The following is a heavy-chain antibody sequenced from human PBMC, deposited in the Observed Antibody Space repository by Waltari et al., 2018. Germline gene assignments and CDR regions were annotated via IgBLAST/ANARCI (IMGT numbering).Heavy chain of an antibody. CDR1: GGSISSYY. CDR3: ARGSGCSGGSCSDWYFDL. Sequence: QVQLQESGPGLVKPSETLSLTCTVSGGSISSYYWSWIRQPPGKGLAWIGYIYYSGSTNYNPSLKSRVTISVDTSKNQFPLKLSSVTAADTAVYYCARGSGCSGGSCSDWYFDLWGRGTLVTVSS. D-gene: IGHD2-15*01. V-gene: IGHV4-59*01. J-gene: IGHJ2*01. CDR2: IYYSGST.